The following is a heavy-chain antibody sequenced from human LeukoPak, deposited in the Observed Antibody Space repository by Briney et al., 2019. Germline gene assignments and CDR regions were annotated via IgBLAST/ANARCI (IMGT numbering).Heavy chain of an antibody. Sequence: SETLSLTCTVSGGSITSSSYYWSWIRQPAGKGLEWIGRIYTSGITSYNPSLKSRVTISVDTSKNQFSLKLSSVTAADTAVYYCARAGPDGSGYDSWGLHYYYYYMDVWGKGTTVTVSS. D-gene: IGHD5-12*01. V-gene: IGHV4-61*02. CDR1: GGSITSSSYY. J-gene: IGHJ6*03. CDR3: ARAGPDGSGYDSWGLHYYYYYMDV. CDR2: IYTSGIT.